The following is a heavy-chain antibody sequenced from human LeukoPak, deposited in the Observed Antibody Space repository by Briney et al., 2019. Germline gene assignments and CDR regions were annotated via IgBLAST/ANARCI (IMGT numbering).Heavy chain of an antibody. V-gene: IGHV1-69*02. D-gene: IGHD1-26*01. J-gene: IGHJ4*02. CDR1: GGTFSSYT. CDR3: ASEASIISGAPQIDH. CDR2: IIPILGIA. Sequence: ASVKVSCKASGGTFSSYTISWVRQAPGQGLEWMGRIIPILGIANYAQKFQGRVTITADKSTSTAYMELSSLRSEDTAVYYCASEASIISGAPQIDHWGQGTLVTVSS.